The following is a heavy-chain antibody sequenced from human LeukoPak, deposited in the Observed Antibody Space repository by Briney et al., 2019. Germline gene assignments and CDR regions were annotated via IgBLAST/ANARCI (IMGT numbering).Heavy chain of an antibody. D-gene: IGHD6-19*01. J-gene: IGHJ4*02. V-gene: IGHV3-30*18. CDR1: GFTFSSYG. CDR3: AKEIAVALRY. Sequence: GRSLRLSCAASGFTFSSYGMHWVRQAPGKGLEWVAVISYDGSNKYYADSVKGRFTTSRDNSKNTLYLQMNSLRAEDTAVYYCAKEIAVALRYWGQGTLVTVSS. CDR2: ISYDGSNK.